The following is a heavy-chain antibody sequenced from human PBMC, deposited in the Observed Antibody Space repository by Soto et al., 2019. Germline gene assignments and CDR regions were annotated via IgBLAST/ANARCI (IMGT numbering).Heavy chain of an antibody. CDR2: IYYSGST. V-gene: IGHV4-31*03. CDR3: AKASGGYDSSTRYGLDV. CDR1: GDSISSVGHY. D-gene: IGHD6-25*01. Sequence: SETLSLTFSVSGDSISSVGHYWTWIRQQPGKGLEWIGYIYYSGSTDYNPSLKSRVSISVDTSKNQFSLKLSSVTAADTAVYYCAKASGGYDSSTRYGLDVWGQGTTVTVSS. J-gene: IGHJ6*02.